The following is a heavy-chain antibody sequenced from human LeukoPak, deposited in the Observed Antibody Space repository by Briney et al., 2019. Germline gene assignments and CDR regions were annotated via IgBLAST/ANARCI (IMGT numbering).Heavy chain of an antibody. CDR1: GYTFTGYY. CDR2: INPNSGGT. Sequence: ASVKVSCKASGYTFTGYYMHWVRQAPGQGLEWMGWINPNSGGTNYAQKFQGWVTMTRDTSISTAYMELSRLRSEDTAVYYCARDQDYGDYGGGDYWGQGTLVTVSS. V-gene: IGHV1-2*04. J-gene: IGHJ4*02. CDR3: ARDQDYGDYGGGDY. D-gene: IGHD4-17*01.